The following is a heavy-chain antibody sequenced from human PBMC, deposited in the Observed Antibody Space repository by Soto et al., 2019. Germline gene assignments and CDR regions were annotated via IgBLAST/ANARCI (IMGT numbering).Heavy chain of an antibody. J-gene: IGHJ4*02. D-gene: IGHD6-13*01. Sequence: SETLSLTCAVYGGSFSGYYWSWIRQPPGKGLEWIGEINHSGSTNYNPSLKSRVTISVDTSKNQFSLKLSSVTAADTAVYYCARGWGSSWYRGDNWNDYFDYRGQGTLVTVSS. CDR1: GGSFSGYY. CDR2: INHSGST. V-gene: IGHV4-34*01. CDR3: ARGWGSSWYRGDNWNDYFDY.